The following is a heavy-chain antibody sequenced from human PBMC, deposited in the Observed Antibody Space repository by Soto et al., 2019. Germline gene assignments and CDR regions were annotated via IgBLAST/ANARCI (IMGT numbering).Heavy chain of an antibody. V-gene: IGHV1-18*04. CDR1: GYTFTSYG. CDR3: AGGHDLVVPVGRRDNVYYYRMDV. J-gene: IGHJ6*02. Sequence: QVQLVQSGAEVKKPGASVKVSCKASGYTFTSYGISWVRQAPGQGLEWMGWISAYNGNTNYAQKLQGRVTMTTDTSTSTAYMELRSLRSDDTAVYYCAGGHDLVVPVGRRDNVYYYRMDVWGQGTTVTVSS. CDR2: ISAYNGNT. D-gene: IGHD2-2*01.